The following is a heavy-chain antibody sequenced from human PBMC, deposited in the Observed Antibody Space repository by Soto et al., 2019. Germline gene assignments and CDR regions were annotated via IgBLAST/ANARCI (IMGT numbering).Heavy chain of an antibody. V-gene: IGHV4-31*03. CDR3: ARSEGHYYDFWSGYPAFDY. J-gene: IGHJ4*02. CDR2: IYYSGST. Sequence: SETLSLTCTVSGGSISSGGYYWSWIRQHPGKGLEWIGYIYYSGSTYYNPSLKSRVTISVDTSKNQFSLKLSSVTAADTAVYYCARSEGHYYDFWSGYPAFDYWGQGTLVTVSS. CDR1: GGSISSGGYY. D-gene: IGHD3-3*01.